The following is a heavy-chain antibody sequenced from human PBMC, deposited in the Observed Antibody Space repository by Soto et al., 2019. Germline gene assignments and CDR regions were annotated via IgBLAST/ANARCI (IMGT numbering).Heavy chain of an antibody. CDR3: ARTIVLRFLEWLLKGDYMDV. J-gene: IGHJ6*03. V-gene: IGHV1-18*01. CDR1: GYTFTSYG. CDR2: ISAYNGNT. Sequence: ASVKVSCKASGYTFTSYGISWVRQAPGQGLEWMGWISAYNGNTNYAQKLQGRVTMTTDTSTSTAYMELRSLRSDDTAVYYCARTIVLRFLEWLLKGDYMDVWGKGTTVTVSS. D-gene: IGHD3-3*01.